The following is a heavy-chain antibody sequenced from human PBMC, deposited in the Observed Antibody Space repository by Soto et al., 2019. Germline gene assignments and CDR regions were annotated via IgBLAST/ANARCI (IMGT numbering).Heavy chain of an antibody. CDR2: ISSSSSYI. CDR1: GFTFISYS. Sequence: PGGSLRLSCASSGFTFISYSMNWVRQAPGKGLEWVSSISSSSSYIYYADSVKGRFTISRDNAKNSLYLQMNSLRAEDTAVYYCARGRDGYNLYDYWGQGTLVTVSS. J-gene: IGHJ4*02. V-gene: IGHV3-21*01. CDR3: ARGRDGYNLYDY. D-gene: IGHD5-12*01.